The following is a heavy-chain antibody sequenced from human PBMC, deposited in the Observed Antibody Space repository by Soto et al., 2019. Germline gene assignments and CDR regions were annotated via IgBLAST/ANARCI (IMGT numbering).Heavy chain of an antibody. V-gene: IGHV4-34*01. Sequence: EXLSLTCAVSGWXFSGYYGSWIRQPPGKGLEWIGEINHSGSTNYNPSLKSRVTISVDTSKNQFSLKLSSVTAADTAVYYCARGSGSYYTSYFDYWGQGTLGTVS. CDR3: ARGSGSYYTSYFDY. D-gene: IGHD1-26*01. J-gene: IGHJ4*02. CDR2: INHSGST. CDR1: GWXFSGYY.